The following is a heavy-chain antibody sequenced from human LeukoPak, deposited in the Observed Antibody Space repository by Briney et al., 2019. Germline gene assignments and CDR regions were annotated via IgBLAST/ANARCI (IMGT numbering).Heavy chain of an antibody. CDR3: VRDPYGGNSR. D-gene: IGHD4-23*01. Sequence: PGGSLRLSCAASGFTFSSYEMNWVRQAPGKGLEWVSYISSSGSTIYYADSVKGRFTISRDNSKNTLYLQMNSLRAEDTAVYYCVRDPYGGNSRWGEASPLTVP. CDR1: GFTFSSYE. CDR2: ISSSGSTI. V-gene: IGHV3-48*03. J-gene: IGHJ1*01.